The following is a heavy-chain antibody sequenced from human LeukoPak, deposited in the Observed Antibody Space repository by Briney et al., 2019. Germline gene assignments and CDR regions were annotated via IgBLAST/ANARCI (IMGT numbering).Heavy chain of an antibody. CDR2: IYYSGST. Sequence: SETLSLTCTVSGGSISSYYWSWIRQPPGKGLEWIGYIYYSGSTNYNPSLKSRVTISVDTSKNQFSLRLSSVTAADTAVYYCASSWDSGYAYWGQGTLVTVSS. J-gene: IGHJ4*02. V-gene: IGHV4-59*01. CDR3: ASSWDSGYAY. CDR1: GGSISSYY. D-gene: IGHD5-12*01.